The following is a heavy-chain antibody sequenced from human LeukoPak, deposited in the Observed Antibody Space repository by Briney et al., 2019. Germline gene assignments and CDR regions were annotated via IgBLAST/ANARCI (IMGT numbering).Heavy chain of an antibody. CDR2: IYYSGST. Sequence: SETLSLTCTVSGGSISSYYWSWIRQPPGKGLEWIGYIYYSGSTNYNPSLKSRVAISVGTSKNQFSLKLSSVTAADTAVYYCARHADYYGSGSYYTEGNWFDPWGQGTLVTVSS. J-gene: IGHJ5*02. D-gene: IGHD3-10*01. CDR1: GGSISSYY. V-gene: IGHV4-59*08. CDR3: ARHADYYGSGSYYTEGNWFDP.